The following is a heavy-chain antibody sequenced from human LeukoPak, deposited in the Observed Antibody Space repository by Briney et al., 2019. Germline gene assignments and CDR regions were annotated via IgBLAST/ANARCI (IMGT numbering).Heavy chain of an antibody. CDR1: GFTFSSYW. D-gene: IGHD5-24*01. Sequence: GGSLRLSCAASGFTFSSYWMQWVRQAPGKGLVLVSRLSPDGSSTTSADSVKGRFTISRDNAKNTLYLQIGSLRADDTAVYYCTRMSREAPGLPGLWGQGTLVTVSS. V-gene: IGHV3-74*01. CDR2: LSPDGSST. J-gene: IGHJ4*02. CDR3: TRMSREAPGLPGL.